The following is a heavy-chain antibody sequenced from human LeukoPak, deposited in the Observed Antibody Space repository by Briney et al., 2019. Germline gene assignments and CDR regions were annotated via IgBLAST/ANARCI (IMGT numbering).Heavy chain of an antibody. CDR3: ARGTPSNYDFWSGYSFDY. D-gene: IGHD3-3*01. CDR1: GGTFSSYA. CDR2: IIPIFGTA. V-gene: IGHV1-69*05. Sequence: GASVKVSCKASGGTFSSYAISWVRQAPGQGLEWMGGIIPIFGTANYAQKFQGRVTITTDESTSTAYMELSSLRSEDTAVYYCARGTPSNYDFWSGYSFDYWGQGTLVTVSS. J-gene: IGHJ4*02.